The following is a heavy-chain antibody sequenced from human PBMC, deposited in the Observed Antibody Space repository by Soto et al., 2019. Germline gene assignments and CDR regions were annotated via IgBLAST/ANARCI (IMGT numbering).Heavy chain of an antibody. CDR2: INHSGST. J-gene: IGHJ1*01. CDR3: ARRAVYYYDSSGYLPEWGHFQH. Sequence: SETLSLTCAVYGGSFSGYYWSWIRQPPGKGLEWIGEINHSGSTNYNPSLKSRVTISVDTSKNQFSLKLSSVTAADTAVYYCARRAVYYYDSSGYLPEWGHFQHWGQGTLVTVSS. CDR1: GGSFSGYY. V-gene: IGHV4-34*01. D-gene: IGHD3-22*01.